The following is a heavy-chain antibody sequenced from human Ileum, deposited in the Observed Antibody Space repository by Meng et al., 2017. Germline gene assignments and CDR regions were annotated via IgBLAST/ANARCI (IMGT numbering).Heavy chain of an antibody. J-gene: IGHJ6*02. CDR1: GATVTTTY. CDR3: GRNRFFDADSGWVHAMDV. D-gene: IGHD6-19*01. Sequence: GGSLRLSCAASGATVTTTYMNWVRQAPGKGLEWVSLIYSGGTTLYADSVEGRFTISRDSATNTLYLQMHSLRPEDTAVYYCGRNRFFDADSGWVHAMDVWGQGTTVTVSS. V-gene: IGHV3-66*02. CDR2: IYSGGTT.